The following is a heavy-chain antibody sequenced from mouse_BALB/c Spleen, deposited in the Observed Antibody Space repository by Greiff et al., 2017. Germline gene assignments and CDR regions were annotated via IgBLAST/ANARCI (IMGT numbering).Heavy chain of an antibody. CDR1: GYSITSGYY. D-gene: IGHD1-1*01. J-gene: IGHJ4*01. Sequence: EVKLQESGPGLVKPSQSLSLTCSVTGYSITSGYYWNWIRQFPGNQLEWMGYISYDGSNNYNPSLKNRISITRDTSKNQFFLKLNSVTTEDTATYDCARREDDSYYGSSYAMDYWGQGTSATVSS. CDR3: ARREDDSYYGSSYAMDY. CDR2: ISYDGSN. V-gene: IGHV3-6*02.